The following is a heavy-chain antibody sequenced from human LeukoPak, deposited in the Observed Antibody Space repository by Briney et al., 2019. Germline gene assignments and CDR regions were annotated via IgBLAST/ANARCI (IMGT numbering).Heavy chain of an antibody. Sequence: ASVKVSCKCSGYTFTSYGIGWVRQAPGQGLEWMGWISAYNGNTNYAQILQGRVTMTTDRATSTAYMDLKSLTSDDTAVYYCARVERYLAFDIWGQGTMVTVSS. CDR1: GYTFTSYG. CDR2: ISAYNGNT. CDR3: ARVERYLAFDI. D-gene: IGHD3-9*01. J-gene: IGHJ3*02. V-gene: IGHV1-18*01.